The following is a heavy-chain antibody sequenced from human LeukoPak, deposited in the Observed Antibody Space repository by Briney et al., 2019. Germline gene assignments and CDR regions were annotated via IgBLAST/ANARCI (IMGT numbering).Heavy chain of an antibody. CDR2: MYYDGISK. J-gene: IGHJ4*02. CDR3: ARDYYCSGGSCLYFDY. V-gene: IGHV3-33*01. D-gene: IGHD2-15*01. CDR1: GFTFSSYG. Sequence: GGSLRLSCAASGFTFSSYGMHWVRQAPGKGLEWVAVMYYDGISKYYADSVKGRFTISRDNSNNTLFLQMNSLRVEDTAVYYCARDYYCSGGSCLYFDYWGQGTLVTVSS.